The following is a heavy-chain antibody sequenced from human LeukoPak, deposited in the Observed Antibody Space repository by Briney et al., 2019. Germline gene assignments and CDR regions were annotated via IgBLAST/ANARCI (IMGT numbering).Heavy chain of an antibody. J-gene: IGHJ5*02. CDR3: VRDQNIRGFDPYLDP. V-gene: IGHV3-7*01. D-gene: IGHD3-10*01. Sequence: PGGSLRLSCATSGFIFTSYWMSWVRQAPGKGLEWVANIKRDGSENYYVDSVKGRFTISRDNFKNSLYLQMNSLRAEDTAVYYCVRDQNIRGFDPYLDPWGQGTLVTVSS. CDR2: IKRDGSEN. CDR1: GFIFTSYW.